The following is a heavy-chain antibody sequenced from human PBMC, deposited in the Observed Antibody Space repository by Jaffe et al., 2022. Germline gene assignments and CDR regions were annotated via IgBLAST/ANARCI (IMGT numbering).Heavy chain of an antibody. D-gene: IGHD3-22*01. CDR2: IRYDGSNK. CDR3: AKDLSGYYPDWDAFDI. Sequence: QVQLVESGGGVVQPGGSLRLSCAASGFTFSSYGMHWVRQAPGKGLEWVAFIRYDGSNKYYADSVKGRFTISRDNSKNTLYLQMNSLRAEDTAVYYCAKDLSGYYPDWDAFDIWGQGTMVTVSS. J-gene: IGHJ3*02. V-gene: IGHV3-30*02. CDR1: GFTFSSYG.